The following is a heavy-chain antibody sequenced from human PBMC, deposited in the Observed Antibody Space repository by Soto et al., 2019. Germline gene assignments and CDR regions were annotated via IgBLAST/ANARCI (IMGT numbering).Heavy chain of an antibody. CDR1: GFTFTTYG. V-gene: IGHV3-33*01. J-gene: IGHJ4*02. CDR2: IWYDGSNQ. CDR3: ARDSRDGAGYRPFDK. D-gene: IGHD4-17*01. Sequence: QVQLVESGGGVVQPGRSLRLSCAASGFTFTTYGMHWVRQAPGKWLELLAAIWYDGSNQYYGDSVEGRFTISRDNSKTTLYLEMDSLRAEDTAVYYCARDSRDGAGYRPFDKWGQGTLVTVSS.